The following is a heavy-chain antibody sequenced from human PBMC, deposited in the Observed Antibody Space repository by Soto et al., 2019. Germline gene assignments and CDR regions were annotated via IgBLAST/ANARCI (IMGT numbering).Heavy chain of an antibody. CDR1: GFTFSSYA. V-gene: IGHV3-30-3*01. J-gene: IGHJ4*02. Sequence: QVQLVESGGGVVQPGRSLRLSCAASGFTFSSYAMHWVRQAPGKGLEWVAVISYDGSNKYYADSVKGRFTISRDNSKNTLYLQMNSLRAEDTAVYYCARDQDPSDPGLDYWGQGTLVTVSS. CDR2: ISYDGSNK. CDR3: ARDQDPSDPGLDY.